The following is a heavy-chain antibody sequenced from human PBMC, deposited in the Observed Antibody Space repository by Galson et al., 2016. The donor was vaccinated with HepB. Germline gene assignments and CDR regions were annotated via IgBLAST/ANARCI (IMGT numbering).Heavy chain of an antibody. CDR2: IYYSGST. CDR1: GGSISSSSYY. CDR3: SRWQPLNDFWSGYPTPGFDY. J-gene: IGHJ4*02. V-gene: IGHV4-39*01. D-gene: IGHD3-3*01. Sequence: EPLSLTCTVSGGSISSSSYYWGWIRQPPGKGLELIGSIYYSGSTYYSPSLKSRVTMSIDTSKNQFSLKLSSVTAADTAVYYCSRWQPLNDFWSGYPTPGFDYWGLGTLVTVS.